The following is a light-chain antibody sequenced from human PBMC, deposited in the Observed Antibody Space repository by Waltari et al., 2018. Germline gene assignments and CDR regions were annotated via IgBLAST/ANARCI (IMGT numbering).Light chain of an antibody. J-gene: IGKJ3*01. V-gene: IGKV1D-12*01. CDR1: QDVARW. Sequence: DIQMTQSPSSASASVGDRVTITCRASQDVARWLARYQQKPGKAPNLLIYAASSLHSGVPARFSGSGSGTDFSLAISSLQPDDFATYYCQQANSFPATFGPGTTVDIK. CDR3: QQANSFPAT. CDR2: AAS.